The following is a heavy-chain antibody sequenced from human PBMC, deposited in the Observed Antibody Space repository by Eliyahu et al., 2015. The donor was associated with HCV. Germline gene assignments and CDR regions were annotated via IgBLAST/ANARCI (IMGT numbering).Heavy chain of an antibody. CDR1: GFTFSRYL. D-gene: IGHD3-10*01. Sequence: EVQLLESGGGLVQPGGSLRLSCAASGFTFSRYLMSWVRQAPGKGLEWVAAISGSGGSTYYPDSVKGRFTISRDNSKNTLYLQMNSLRAEDTAVYYCAKPLYGSGSFQYYNAMDVWGQGTTVTVSS. V-gene: IGHV3-23*01. J-gene: IGHJ6*02. CDR3: AKPLYGSGSFQYYNAMDV. CDR2: ISGSGGST.